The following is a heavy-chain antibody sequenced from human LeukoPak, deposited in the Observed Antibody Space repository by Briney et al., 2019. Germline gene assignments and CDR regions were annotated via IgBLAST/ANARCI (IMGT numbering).Heavy chain of an antibody. D-gene: IGHD2-15*01. CDR1: GGSFSDYY. J-gene: IGHJ4*02. V-gene: IGHV4-4*07. CDR3: ARDLVAFDY. CDR2: IYTSGST. Sequence: PSETLSLTSTVSGGSFSDYYWSWIRQPAGKGLEWIGRIYTSGSTNYNPSLKSRVTMSLDMSKNQFSLKLNSVTAADTAVYYCARDLVAFDYWGQGALVIVSS.